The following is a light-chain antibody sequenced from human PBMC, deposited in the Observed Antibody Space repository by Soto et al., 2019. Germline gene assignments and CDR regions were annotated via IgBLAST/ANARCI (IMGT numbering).Light chain of an antibody. CDR3: AAWDDSLNGGV. J-gene: IGLJ3*02. V-gene: IGLV1-44*01. Sequence: QSVLTQPPSASGTPGQRVTISCSGSSSNIGSNTVNWYQQLPGTAPKLLIYSNNQRPSGVPDRFSGSKSGTSASLAISGLQSEDEADYCCAAWDDSLNGGVFGGGTKVTVL. CDR2: SNN. CDR1: SSNIGSNT.